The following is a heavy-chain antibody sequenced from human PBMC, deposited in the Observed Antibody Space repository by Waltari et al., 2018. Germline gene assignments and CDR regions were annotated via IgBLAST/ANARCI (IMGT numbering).Heavy chain of an antibody. CDR2: INHSGST. Sequence: QVQLQQWGAGLLKPSETLSLTCAVYGGSFSGYYWSWIRQPPGKGLEWIGEINHSGSTNCNPALKSRGTISVDTAKNQFSLKLSAVTAADAAVYYGAGGGPYYCGSGSYYPRWFDPWGQGTLVTVSS. D-gene: IGHD3-10*01. CDR3: AGGGPYYCGSGSYYPRWFDP. J-gene: IGHJ5*02. CDR1: GGSFSGYY. V-gene: IGHV4-34*01.